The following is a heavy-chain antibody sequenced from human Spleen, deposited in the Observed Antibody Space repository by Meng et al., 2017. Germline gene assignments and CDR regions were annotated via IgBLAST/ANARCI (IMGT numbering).Heavy chain of an antibody. Sequence: GGSLRLSCEASGFTFDDYDMNWVRQAPGKGLEWVSGISTSGGSTYYADSVKGRLTTSRDNAKNSLYLQMNSLRVEDTAVYYCVTRGSIAAADWPFDYWGQGTLVTSPQ. V-gene: IGHV3-21*01. CDR1: GFTFDDYD. D-gene: IGHD6-13*01. J-gene: IGHJ4*02. CDR2: ISTSGGST. CDR3: VTRGSIAAADWPFDY.